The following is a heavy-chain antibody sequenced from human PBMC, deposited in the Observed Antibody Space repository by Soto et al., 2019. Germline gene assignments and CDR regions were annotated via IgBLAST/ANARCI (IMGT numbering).Heavy chain of an antibody. V-gene: IGHV3-23*01. CDR1: GLTSSRAD. CDR3: ATHSWDH. J-gene: IGHJ4*02. CDR2: ISGSGGDI. Sequence: EVQLSESGGGLVQPGGSLRLSCAASGLTSSRADLSWVRQAPGKGLEWVSAISGSGGDIHYADSVKGRFTVSRDNPKNTLFLQMSSLRVEDTAIYYCATHSWDHWGQGTLVTVSS.